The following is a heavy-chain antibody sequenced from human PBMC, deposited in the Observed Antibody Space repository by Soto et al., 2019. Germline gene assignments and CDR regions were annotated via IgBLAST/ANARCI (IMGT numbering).Heavy chain of an antibody. CDR3: ARVPHR. V-gene: IGHV4-30-2*01. Sequence: PSEALSLTCADCGRSISRCGYSWRCIRQPPGKVLVWNGYSFHSGSTYYNPSLKGRVTISVDRSKNQFSLKLSSVTAADTGVYYCARVPHRWGQGTLVT. CDR1: GRSISRCGYS. CDR2: SFHSGST. J-gene: IGHJ5*02. D-gene: IGHD2-2*01.